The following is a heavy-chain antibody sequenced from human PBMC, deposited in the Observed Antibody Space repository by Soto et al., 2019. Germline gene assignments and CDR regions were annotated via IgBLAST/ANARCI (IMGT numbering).Heavy chain of an antibody. CDR2: IYYSGST. CDR1: GGSISSGGYY. D-gene: IGHD2-2*01. Sequence: QVQLQESGPGLVKPSQTLSLTCTVSGGSISSGGYYWSWIRQHPGKGLEWIGYIYYSGSTYYNPSLKSRVTISVDTSKNQFSLKLSSVTAADTAVYYCARVKCSSTSCFYYYYGMDVWGQGTTVTVSS. V-gene: IGHV4-31*03. J-gene: IGHJ6*02. CDR3: ARVKCSSTSCFYYYYGMDV.